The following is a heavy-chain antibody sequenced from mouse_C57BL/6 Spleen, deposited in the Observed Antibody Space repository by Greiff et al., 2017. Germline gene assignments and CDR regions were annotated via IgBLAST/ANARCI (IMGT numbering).Heavy chain of an antibody. V-gene: IGHV1-54*01. CDR1: GYAFTNYL. Sequence: QVQLQQSGAELVRPGTSVKVSCKASGYAFTNYLIEWVKQRPGQGLEWIGVINPGSGGTNYNEKFKGKATLTADKSSSTAYMQLSSLTSEDSAVYFCARWDYYGSSYWYFDVWGTGTTVTVSS. CDR2: INPGSGGT. CDR3: ARWDYYGSSYWYFDV. D-gene: IGHD1-1*01. J-gene: IGHJ1*03.